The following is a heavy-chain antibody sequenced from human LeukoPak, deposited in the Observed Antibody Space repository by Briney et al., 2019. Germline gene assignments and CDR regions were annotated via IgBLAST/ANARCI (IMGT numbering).Heavy chain of an antibody. CDR1: GDSISSGFYY. CDR3: ARSGYSHGYYTNWFDP. Sequence: RASQTLSLTCTVSGDSISSGFYYWRWIRQPAGKGLEWIVRSYTSGSTNYNPSLKSRVTISVDTSKNQFSLKLSSVTAADTAVYYCARSGYSHGYYTNWFDPWGQGTLVTVSS. D-gene: IGHD5-18*01. CDR2: SYTSGST. J-gene: IGHJ5*02. V-gene: IGHV4-61*02.